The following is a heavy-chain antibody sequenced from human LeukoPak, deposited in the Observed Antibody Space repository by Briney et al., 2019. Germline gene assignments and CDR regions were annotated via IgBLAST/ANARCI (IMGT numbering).Heavy chain of an antibody. V-gene: IGHV1-2*02. D-gene: IGHD3-22*01. CDR1: GYTFTGYY. Sequence: GASVKVSCKASGYTFTGYYMHWVRRAPGQGLEWMGWINPNSGGTNYAQKFQGRVTMTRDTSISTAYMELSRLRSDDTAVYYCARTPSDYDSSGYYDYWGQGTLVTVSS. CDR3: ARTPSDYDSSGYYDY. CDR2: INPNSGGT. J-gene: IGHJ4*02.